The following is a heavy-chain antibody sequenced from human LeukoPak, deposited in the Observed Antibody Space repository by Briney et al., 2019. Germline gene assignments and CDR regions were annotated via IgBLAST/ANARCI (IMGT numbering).Heavy chain of an antibody. CDR3: ARVGDNWNDLDY. CDR2: IIPILVIA. Sequence: SLKVSCKASGGTFSSYTISWGRQAPGQGLEWMGRIIPILVIANYAQKFQGRVTITADTSTSTAYMELSSLRSEDTAVYYCARVGDNWNDLDYWGQGTLVTVSS. V-gene: IGHV1-69*02. J-gene: IGHJ4*02. D-gene: IGHD1-1*01. CDR1: GGTFSSYT.